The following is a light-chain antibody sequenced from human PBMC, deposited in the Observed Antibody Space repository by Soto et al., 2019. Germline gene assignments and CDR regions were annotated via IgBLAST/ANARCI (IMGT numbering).Light chain of an antibody. Sequence: VMTQSPSTLSVSPGERASLSCRASQSVSTDLAWYQQKPAQAPRLLIYGASPRATGIPARFSGGGSGTEFTLTISSLQSADFAVYYCQQYNEWPLTFGGGTKVDIK. CDR3: QQYNEWPLT. J-gene: IGKJ4*01. V-gene: IGKV3-15*01. CDR1: QSVSTD. CDR2: GAS.